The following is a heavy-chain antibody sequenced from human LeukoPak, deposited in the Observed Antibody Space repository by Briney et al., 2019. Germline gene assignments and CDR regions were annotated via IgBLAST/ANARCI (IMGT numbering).Heavy chain of an antibody. CDR2: ILYSGST. V-gene: IGHV4-59*11. CDR1: GGSISSHY. D-gene: IGHD6-19*01. CDR3: AKGSGWYQY. Sequence: SETLSLTCTVSGGSISSHYWSWIRQPPGTGLEWIGNILYSGSTNYNPSLKSRVTISVDTSKNQFSLKLSSVTAADTAVYNCAKGSGWYQYWGQGTLVTASS. J-gene: IGHJ4*02.